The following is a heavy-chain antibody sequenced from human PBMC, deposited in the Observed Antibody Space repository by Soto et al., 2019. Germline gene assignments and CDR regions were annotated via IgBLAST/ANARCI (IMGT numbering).Heavy chain of an antibody. D-gene: IGHD3-22*01. CDR2: IYYSGST. CDR1: GGSIISGGYY. CDR3: ARNHATAYDSSGYYSSFFDY. J-gene: IGHJ4*02. V-gene: IGHV4-31*02. Sequence: PSETLSLTCTVSGGSIISGGYYWIWIRQHPGKGLEWIGYIYYSGSTYYNPSLKSRVTISVDTSKNQFSLKLSSVTAADTAVYYCARNHATAYDSSGYYSSFFDYWGQGTLVTVSS.